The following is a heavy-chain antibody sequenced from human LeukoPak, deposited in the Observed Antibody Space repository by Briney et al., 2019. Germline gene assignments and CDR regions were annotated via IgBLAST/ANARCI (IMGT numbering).Heavy chain of an antibody. D-gene: IGHD6-19*01. Sequence: SETLSLTCAVSGGSISSGGYSWSWIRQPPGKGLEWIGYIYYSGSTNYNPSLKSRVTISVDTSKNQFSLKLSSVTAADTAVYYCARDESSGWGNWFDPWGQGTLVTVSS. V-gene: IGHV4-61*08. CDR1: GGSISSGGYS. CDR2: IYYSGST. J-gene: IGHJ5*02. CDR3: ARDESSGWGNWFDP.